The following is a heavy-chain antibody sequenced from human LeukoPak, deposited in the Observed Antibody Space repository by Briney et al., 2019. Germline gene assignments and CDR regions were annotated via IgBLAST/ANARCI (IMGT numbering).Heavy chain of an antibody. V-gene: IGHV3-53*01. J-gene: IGHJ4*02. Sequence: PGRSLRLSCAASGFTVGDNYMSWVRQAPGKGLERVSLIYSAGDTFYSDSVRGRFTISRDNSKNTLYLQMNSLRAEDTAFYYCARDSSSFPNYFDLWGQGTLVTVSS. CDR2: IYSAGDT. CDR3: ARDSSSFPNYFDL. D-gene: IGHD2/OR15-2a*01. CDR1: GFTVGDNY.